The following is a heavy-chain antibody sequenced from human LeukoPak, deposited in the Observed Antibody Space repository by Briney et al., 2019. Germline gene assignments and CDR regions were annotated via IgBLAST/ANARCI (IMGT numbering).Heavy chain of an antibody. J-gene: IGHJ3*02. CDR3: ARVGGYNGAFDI. CDR2: IYYSGST. D-gene: IGHD5-24*01. V-gene: IGHV4-59*01. CDR1: GGSISSYY. Sequence: SETLSLTCTVSGGSISSYYWSWIRQPPGKVLEWIAYIYYSGSTNYNPSLKSRVTISLDTSKNQFFLKLSSVTAADTAIYYCARVGGYNGAFDIWGQGTMVTVSS.